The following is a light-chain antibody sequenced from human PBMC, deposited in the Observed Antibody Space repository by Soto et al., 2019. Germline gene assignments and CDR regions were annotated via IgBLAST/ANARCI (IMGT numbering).Light chain of an antibody. CDR2: DVS. V-gene: IGLV2-14*01. CDR1: SSDVGGSNY. J-gene: IGLJ1*01. CDR3: KSYAGSNTYV. Sequence: QSALTRPASVSGSPGQSITISCTGTSSDVGGSNYVSWYQQLPGKAPKLMIYDVSDRPSGVSNRFSGSKSGNTASLTVSGLQAADEADYFCKSYAGSNTYVFGSGTKV.